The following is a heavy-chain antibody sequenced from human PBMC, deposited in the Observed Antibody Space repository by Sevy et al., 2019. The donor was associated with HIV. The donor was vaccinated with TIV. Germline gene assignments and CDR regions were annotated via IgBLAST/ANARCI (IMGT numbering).Heavy chain of an antibody. V-gene: IGHV1-69*13. D-gene: IGHD3-10*01. Sequence: ASVKVSCKASGGTFSSYAISWVRQAPGQGLEWMGGIIPIFGTANYAQRFQGRVPITADESTSTAYMELSSLGSEDTAVYYCARSPPRLLWFGEFFDYWGQGTLVTVSS. CDR1: GGTFSSYA. CDR3: ARSPPRLLWFGEFFDY. CDR2: IIPIFGTA. J-gene: IGHJ4*02.